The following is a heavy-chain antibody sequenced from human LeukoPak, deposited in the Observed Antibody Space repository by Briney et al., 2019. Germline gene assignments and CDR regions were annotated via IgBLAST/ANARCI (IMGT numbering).Heavy chain of an antibody. CDR3: ASFPTSAYCSSTSCPFDY. D-gene: IGHD2-2*01. J-gene: IGHJ4*02. Sequence: SQTLSLTCTVSGGSISSGSYYWSWIRQPAGKGLEWIGEINHSGSTNYNPSLKSRVTISVDTSKNQFSLKLSSVTAADTAVYYCASFPTSAYCSSTSCPFDYWGQGTLVTASS. CDR2: INHSGST. CDR1: GGSISSGSYY. V-gene: IGHV4-61*09.